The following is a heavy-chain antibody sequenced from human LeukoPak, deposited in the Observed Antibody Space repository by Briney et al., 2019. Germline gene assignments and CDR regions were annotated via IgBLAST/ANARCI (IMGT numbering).Heavy chain of an antibody. J-gene: IGHJ3*02. CDR1: GFTVSNKY. CDR2: TYSGGNT. V-gene: IGHV3-53*01. D-gene: IGHD5-24*01. Sequence: GGSLRLSCAASGFTVSNKYMAWVRQVPGKGLEWVSVTYSGGNTFYIESVEGRFTISRDTAKNTMYLQMKSLRVEDTALYFCAGGSPRDGYNDAFDTWGQGTTVAVS. CDR3: AGGSPRDGYNDAFDT.